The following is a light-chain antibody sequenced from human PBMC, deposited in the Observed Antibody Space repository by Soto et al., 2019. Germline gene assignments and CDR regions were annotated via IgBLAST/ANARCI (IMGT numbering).Light chain of an antibody. Sequence: EIVLTQSPGTLSLSPGERATLSCRATQSVNSDYLAWYQQRPGQAPRLLMHGASIRATGIPDRFSGSGSGADFTLTISRLEPEDFAFYFCQHYAYSQFTFGPGTKVDIK. V-gene: IGKV3-20*01. CDR2: GAS. J-gene: IGKJ3*01. CDR3: QHYAYSQFT. CDR1: QSVNSDY.